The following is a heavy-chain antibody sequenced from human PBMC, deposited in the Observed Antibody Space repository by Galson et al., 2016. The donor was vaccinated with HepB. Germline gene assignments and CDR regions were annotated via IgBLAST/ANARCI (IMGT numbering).Heavy chain of an antibody. CDR1: GFSFSSYA. V-gene: IGHV3-23*01. CDR2: ISGSGCSK. D-gene: IGHD5-12*01. J-gene: IGHJ6*02. Sequence: SLRLSCAASGFSFSSYALSWVRQAPGKGLDWVATISGSGCSKYYADSVKGRFTISRDNSKNTLYLQMNSLRAEEPAVYYCAKKKADIVGTYNYPCMDVWGQGTMVTVSS. CDR3: AKKKADIVGTYNYPCMDV.